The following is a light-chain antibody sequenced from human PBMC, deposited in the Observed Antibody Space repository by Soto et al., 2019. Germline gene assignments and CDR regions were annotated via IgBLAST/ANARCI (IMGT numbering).Light chain of an antibody. V-gene: IGKV3-20*01. CDR2: GAS. J-gene: IGKJ3*01. CDR1: QSVSSSY. CDR3: QQYGSSPPIT. Sequence: EIVLTQSPGTLSLSPGERATLSCRASQSVSSSYLAWYQQKPGQAPRLLIYGASSRATGIPDRFSGSGSGTDFSLTISRLEPEDFAVYSCQQYGSSPPITFGPGTKVYIK.